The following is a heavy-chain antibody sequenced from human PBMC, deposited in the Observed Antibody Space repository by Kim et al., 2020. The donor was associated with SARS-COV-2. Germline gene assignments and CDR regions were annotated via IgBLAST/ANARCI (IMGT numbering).Heavy chain of an antibody. D-gene: IGHD5-18*01. J-gene: IGHJ5*02. Sequence: GGSLRLSCAASGFTFDDYTMHWVRQAPGKGLEWVSLISWDGGSTYYADSVKGRFTISRDNSKNSLYLQMNSLRTEDTALYYCAKQEGYSYGYDNWFDPWGQGTLVTVSS. CDR3: AKQEGYSYGYDNWFDP. V-gene: IGHV3-43*01. CDR1: GFTFDDYT. CDR2: ISWDGGST.